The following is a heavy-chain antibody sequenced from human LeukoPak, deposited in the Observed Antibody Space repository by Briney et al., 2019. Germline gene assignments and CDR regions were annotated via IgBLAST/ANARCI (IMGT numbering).Heavy chain of an antibody. Sequence: GGSLRLSCAASGFTFSSYGMHWVRQAPGKGLEWVAFIRYDGSNKYYADSVKGRFTISRDNAKNSLYLQMNSLRAEDTAVYYCARDVYYGSGTYYGDYYYYMDVWGKGTTVTVSS. CDR3: ARDVYYGSGTYYGDYYYYMDV. J-gene: IGHJ6*03. V-gene: IGHV3-30*02. CDR1: GFTFSSYG. D-gene: IGHD3-10*01. CDR2: IRYDGSNK.